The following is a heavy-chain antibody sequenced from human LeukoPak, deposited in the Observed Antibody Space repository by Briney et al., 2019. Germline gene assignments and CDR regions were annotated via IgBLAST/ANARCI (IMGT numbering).Heavy chain of an antibody. CDR1: GGSISSGNYY. V-gene: IGHV4-61*02. J-gene: IGHJ4*02. CDR3: AREPDRRLATYYFDY. D-gene: IGHD6-19*01. Sequence: PSQTLSLTCTVSGGSISSGNYYWSWIRQPAGKRLEWIGRIYTSGSTNYNPSLKSRVTISGDTSKNQFSLKLSSVTAADTAVYYCAREPDRRLATYYFDYWGQGTLVTVSS. CDR2: IYTSGST.